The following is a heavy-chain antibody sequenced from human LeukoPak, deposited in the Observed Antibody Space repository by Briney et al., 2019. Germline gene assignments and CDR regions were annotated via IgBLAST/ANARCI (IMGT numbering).Heavy chain of an antibody. D-gene: IGHD5-18*01. CDR2: INSDGSTT. CDR1: GFTFSSYW. V-gene: IGHV3-74*01. J-gene: IGHJ4*02. CDR3: AKDITAPGDY. Sequence: GGSLRLSCAASGFTFSSYWMHWVRQAPGKGLVWVSHINSDGSTTTYADSVKGRFTISRDNSKNTLYLQMNSLRAEDTAVYYCAKDITAPGDYWGQGTLVTVSS.